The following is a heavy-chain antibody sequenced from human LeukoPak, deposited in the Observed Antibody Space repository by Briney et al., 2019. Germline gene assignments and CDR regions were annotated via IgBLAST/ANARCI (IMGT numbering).Heavy chain of an antibody. Sequence: QTLSLTCAISGDSVSSNSAAWNWIRQSPSRGLEWLGRTYYRSKWYNDYAVSVKSRITINPDTSKNQFSLQLNSVTPEDTAVYYCARGIAPIAAAAWELLGTVWYFDYWGQGTLVTVSS. CDR3: ARGIAPIAAAAWELLGTVWYFDY. CDR1: GDSVSSNSAA. CDR2: TYYRSKWYN. D-gene: IGHD6-13*01. J-gene: IGHJ4*02. V-gene: IGHV6-1*01.